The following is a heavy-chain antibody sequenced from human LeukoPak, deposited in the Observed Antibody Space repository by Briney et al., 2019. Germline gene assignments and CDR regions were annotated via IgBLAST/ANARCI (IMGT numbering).Heavy chain of an antibody. J-gene: IGHJ4*02. CDR1: GYTFTDYY. CDR2: IDPDSGVT. V-gene: IGHV1-2*06. D-gene: IGHD3/OR15-3a*01. Sequence: ASVKVSCKGPGYTFTDYYIHWVRQAPGQGLEWMGRIDPDSGVTNSAQNFQGRVTMTRDTSITTAYMELSGLRSDDTAVYYCARDQARTTTWYLYMNYWGQGTLVTVSS. CDR3: ARDQARTTTWYLYMNY.